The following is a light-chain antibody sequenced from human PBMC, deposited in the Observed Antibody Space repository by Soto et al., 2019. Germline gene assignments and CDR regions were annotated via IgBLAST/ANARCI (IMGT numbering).Light chain of an antibody. CDR3: MQALQTPLT. Sequence: DIVMTQSPLSLPVTPGEPASISCRSSQSLLHRSGYNYLTWYLQKPGQSPQLLIYLASSRASGVPDRFRGSGSGTDFTLKISRVEAEDVGVYYCMQALQTPLTFGGGTKVEI. J-gene: IGKJ4*01. V-gene: IGKV2-28*01. CDR1: QSLLHRSGYNY. CDR2: LAS.